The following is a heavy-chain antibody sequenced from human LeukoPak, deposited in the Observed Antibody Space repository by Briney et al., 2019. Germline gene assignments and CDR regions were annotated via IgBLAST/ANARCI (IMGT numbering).Heavy chain of an antibody. CDR3: ARGPNCTNGVCYGLYYYYMDV. D-gene: IGHD2-8*01. J-gene: IGHJ6*03. CDR1: GGSISSGSYY. Sequence: PSETLSLTCTVSGGSISSGSYYWSWIRQPAGKGLEWIGRIYTSGSTNYNPSLKSRVTISVDTSKNQFSLKLSSVTAADTAVYYCARGPNCTNGVCYGLYYYYMDVWGKETTVTVSS. V-gene: IGHV4-61*02. CDR2: IYTSGST.